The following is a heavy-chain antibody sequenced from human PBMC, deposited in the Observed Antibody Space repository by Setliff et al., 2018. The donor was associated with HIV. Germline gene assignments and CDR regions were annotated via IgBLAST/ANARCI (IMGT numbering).Heavy chain of an antibody. CDR3: ARQAIATRSFDY. Sequence: PSETLSLTCAVSGYSISSDYYWGWIRQPPGKGLEWLGSLYHSGRTYYSPSLKSRVTLSVQTSKNQFSLDLTSVTAADTAVYYCARQAIATRSFDYWGPGTLVTVSS. CDR1: GYSISSDYY. CDR2: LYHSGRT. V-gene: IGHV4-38-2*01. D-gene: IGHD6-13*01. J-gene: IGHJ4*02.